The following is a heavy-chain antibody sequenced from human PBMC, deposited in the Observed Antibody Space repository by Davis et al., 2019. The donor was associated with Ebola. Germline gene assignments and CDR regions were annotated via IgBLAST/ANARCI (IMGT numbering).Heavy chain of an antibody. CDR1: GGSISSNDYH. V-gene: IGHV4-30-4*08. CDR3: ARDSSSSADTLCGMDV. CDR2: IFSSGNT. D-gene: IGHD6-6*01. Sequence: SETLSLTCIVSGGSISSNDYHWNWIRQSPGKGLEWIGDIFSSGNTYYNPSLKSRLTISVDTSKNQFSLKLSSVTAADTAVYYCARDSSSSADTLCGMDVWGQGTTVTVSS. J-gene: IGHJ6*02.